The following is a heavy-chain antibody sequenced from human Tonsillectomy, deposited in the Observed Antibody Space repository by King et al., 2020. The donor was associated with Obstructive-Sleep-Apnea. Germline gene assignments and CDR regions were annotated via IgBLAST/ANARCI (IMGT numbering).Heavy chain of an antibody. CDR2: IYHIGST. CDR3: ARVDYDFWSGYYTDDAFDI. Sequence: VQLQESGPGLVKPSGTLSLTCAVSGGSISSSNWWSWVRQPPGKGLEWIGEIYHIGSTNYNPSLKSRVTISVDKSKNQFSLKLSSVTAADTAVYYCARVDYDFWSGYYTDDAFDIWGQGTMVTVSS. CDR1: GGSISSSNW. V-gene: IGHV4-4*02. J-gene: IGHJ3*02. D-gene: IGHD3-3*01.